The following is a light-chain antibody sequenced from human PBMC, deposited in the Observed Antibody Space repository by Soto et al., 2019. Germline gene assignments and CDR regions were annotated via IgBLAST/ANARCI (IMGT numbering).Light chain of an antibody. CDR2: GDS. J-gene: IGKJ3*01. CDR3: QQSYNAPPYT. V-gene: IGKV1-39*01. CDR1: EHIDDY. Sequence: IQMTQSPSSLSASVGDRVTITCRASEHIDDYLNWYQQKPGKAPKLLIPGDSNLQGGVPSIFSATGPVTDSTLSIYTLHPDDVAQYYGQQSYNAPPYTFGPGTIVDLK.